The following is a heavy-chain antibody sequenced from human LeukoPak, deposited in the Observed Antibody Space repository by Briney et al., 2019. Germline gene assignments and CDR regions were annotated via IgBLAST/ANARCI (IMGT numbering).Heavy chain of an antibody. CDR3: ASRPMVRGVTLGMDV. J-gene: IGHJ6*02. CDR2: ISYDGSNK. V-gene: IGHV3-30*04. D-gene: IGHD3-10*01. CDR1: GFTFISYA. Sequence: GGSLRLSCAASGFTFISYAMHWVRQAPGKGLEWVAVISYDGSNKYYADSVKGRFTISRDNSKNTLYLQMNSLRAEDTAVYYCASRPMVRGVTLGMDVWGQGTTVTVSS.